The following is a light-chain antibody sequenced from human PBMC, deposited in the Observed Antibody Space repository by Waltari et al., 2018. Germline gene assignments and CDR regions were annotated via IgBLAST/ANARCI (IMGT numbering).Light chain of an antibody. CDR2: GNS. CDR3: QSYDRSLSGWV. V-gene: IGLV1-40*01. J-gene: IGLJ3*02. Sequence: QSVLTQTPSVSGAPGQRVTISCTGSSSNIGAGSDVQWYQQLPGTAPKLLIYGNSNRPSGVPDRLSGSKSGSSASLAITGLQAEDEADYYCQSYDRSLSGWVFGGGTKLTVL. CDR1: SSNIGAGSD.